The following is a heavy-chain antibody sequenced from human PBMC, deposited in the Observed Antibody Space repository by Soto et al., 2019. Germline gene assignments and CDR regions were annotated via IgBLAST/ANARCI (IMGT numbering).Heavy chain of an antibody. J-gene: IGHJ6*02. CDR1: GFIFSDYA. CDR2: ISGSGESI. Sequence: EVHLSESGGGLVQPRESLRISCAASGFIFSDYAMTSVRQAPGRGLQRVSGISGSGESIYYADSVEGRFTISRDNSKNTLYLEMNSLRGEDTAVYYCARDRHGSDWYTYYFYTLDVWGQGTTVTVSS. D-gene: IGHD6-13*01. CDR3: ARDRHGSDWYTYYFYTLDV. V-gene: IGHV3-23*01.